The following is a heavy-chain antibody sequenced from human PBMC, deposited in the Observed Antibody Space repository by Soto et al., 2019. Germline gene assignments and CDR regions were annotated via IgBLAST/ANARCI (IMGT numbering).Heavy chain of an antibody. J-gene: IGHJ4*02. D-gene: IGHD3-22*01. CDR2: INPNSGGT. CDR3: AREGQLSGDSSGYRPMGIDY. CDR1: GYTFTGYY. Sequence: QVQLVQSGAEVKKPGASVKVSCKASGYTFTGYYMHWVRQAPGQGLEWMGWINPNSGGTNYAQKFQGRVTMTRDASISTAYMELSRLRSDDTAVYYCAREGQLSGDSSGYRPMGIDYWGQGTLVTVSS. V-gene: IGHV1-2*02.